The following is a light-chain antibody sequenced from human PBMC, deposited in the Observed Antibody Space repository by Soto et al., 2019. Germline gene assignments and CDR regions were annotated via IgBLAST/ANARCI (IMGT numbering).Light chain of an antibody. CDR2: DAS. V-gene: IGKV3-11*01. CDR1: QSVSSY. CDR3: QQRSNWPPWT. J-gene: IGKJ1*01. Sequence: PGERATLSCRDSQSVSSYLAWYQQKPGQAPRLLIYDASNRATGIPARFSGSGSGTDFTLTISSLEPEDFAVYYCQQRSNWPPWTFGQGTKVEIK.